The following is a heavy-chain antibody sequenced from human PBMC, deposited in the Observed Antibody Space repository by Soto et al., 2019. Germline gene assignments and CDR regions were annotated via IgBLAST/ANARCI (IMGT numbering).Heavy chain of an antibody. CDR2: IDWDDDK. CDR3: ARILFWFGELYPNYYYYGMDV. J-gene: IGHJ6*02. V-gene: IGHV2-70*13. Sequence: SGPTLVNPTQTLTLTCTFSGFSLSTSGMCVSWNRQPPGKALEWLALIDWDDDKYYSTSLKTRLTISKDTSKNQEVLTMTNMNLVDTATFYCARILFWFGELYPNYYYYGMDVWGQGTTVTVSS. CDR1: GFSLSTSGMC. D-gene: IGHD3-10*01.